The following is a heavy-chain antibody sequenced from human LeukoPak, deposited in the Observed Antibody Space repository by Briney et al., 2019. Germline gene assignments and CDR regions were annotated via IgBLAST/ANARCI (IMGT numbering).Heavy chain of an antibody. CDR2: IIPILGIA. V-gene: IGHV1-69*04. J-gene: IGHJ4*02. CDR1: GGTFSSYA. Sequence: GSSVKVSCKASGGTFSSYAISWVRQARGQGLEWMGRIIPILGIANYAQKFQGRVTITADKSTSTAYMELSSLRSEDTAVYYCARGGMTTVTTVDYWGQGTLVTVSS. CDR3: ARGGMTTVTTVDY. D-gene: IGHD4-17*01.